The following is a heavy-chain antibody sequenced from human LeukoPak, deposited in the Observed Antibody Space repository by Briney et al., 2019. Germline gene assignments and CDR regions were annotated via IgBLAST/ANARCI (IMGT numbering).Heavy chain of an antibody. V-gene: IGHV3-53*01. CDR2: IYSGGST. CDR1: GFTVSSNY. D-gene: IGHD6-13*01. Sequence: GGSLRLSCAASGFTVSSNYMSWVRQAPGKGLEWVSVIYSGGSTYHADSVKGRFTISRDNSKNTLYLQMNSLRAEDTAVYYCARGQLVRSLTWYYYGMDVWGQGTTVTVSS. CDR3: ARGQLVRSLTWYYYGMDV. J-gene: IGHJ6*02.